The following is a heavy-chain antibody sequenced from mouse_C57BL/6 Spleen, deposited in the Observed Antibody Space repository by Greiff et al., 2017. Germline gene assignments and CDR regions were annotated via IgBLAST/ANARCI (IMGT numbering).Heavy chain of an antibody. V-gene: IGHV2-2*01. CDR2: IWSGGST. CDR1: GFSLTSYG. D-gene: IGHD2-1*01. CDR3: ARKDSIYYGNYDGGAMDY. J-gene: IGHJ4*01. Sequence: QVQLQQSGPGLVQPSQSLSITCTVSGFSLTSYGVHWVRQSPGKGLEWLGVIWSGGSTDYNAAFISRLSISKDNSKSQVFFKMNSLQADDTAIYYCARKDSIYYGNYDGGAMDYWGQGTSVTVSS.